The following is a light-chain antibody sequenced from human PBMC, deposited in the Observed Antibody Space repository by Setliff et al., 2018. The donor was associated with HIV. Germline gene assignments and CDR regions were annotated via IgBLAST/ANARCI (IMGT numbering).Light chain of an antibody. Sequence: QSALTQPRSVSGSPGQSVTFSCTGASSDIGGYNYVSWYQQHPGKAPKLIISDVIRRPSGVPDRFSGSKSGNTASLTISGLQAEDEAEYYCCSYAGSYRYIFGSGTKVTVL. CDR2: DVI. CDR3: CSYAGSYRYI. J-gene: IGLJ1*01. V-gene: IGLV2-11*01. CDR1: SSDIGGYNY.